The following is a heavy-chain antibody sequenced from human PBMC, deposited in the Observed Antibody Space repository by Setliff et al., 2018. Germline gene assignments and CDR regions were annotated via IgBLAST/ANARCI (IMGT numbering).Heavy chain of an antibody. CDR1: GFTFSGYW. J-gene: IGHJ4*02. D-gene: IGHD6-19*01. CDR2: IKQDGSEK. CDR3: ARRVRIAVLHLYYFEY. V-gene: IGHV3-7*01. Sequence: GGSLRLSCAASGFTFSGYWMSWVRQAPGKGLEWVANIKQDGSEKYYVDSVKGRFTISRDNAKNSLYLQMNSLRGEDTAVYYCARRVRIAVLHLYYFEYWGQGTLVTVSS.